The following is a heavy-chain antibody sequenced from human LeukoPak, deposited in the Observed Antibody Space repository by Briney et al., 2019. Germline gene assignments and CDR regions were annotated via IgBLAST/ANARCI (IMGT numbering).Heavy chain of an antibody. J-gene: IGHJ4*02. V-gene: IGHV4-59*12. CDR3: ARDVPSITPDSSGWYY. D-gene: IGHD6-19*01. CDR1: GGSISTYY. CDR2: IYYSGST. Sequence: SETLSLTCTVSGGSISTYYWSWIRQPPGKGLEWIGYIYYSGSTNYNPSLKSRVTISVDTSKNQFSLKLSSVTAADTAVYYCARDVPSITPDSSGWYYWGQGTLVTVSS.